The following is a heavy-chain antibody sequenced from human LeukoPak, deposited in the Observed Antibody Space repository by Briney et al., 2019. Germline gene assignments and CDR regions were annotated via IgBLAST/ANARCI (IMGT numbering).Heavy chain of an antibody. V-gene: IGHV4-59*01. CDR2: INYSGST. Sequence: SETLSLTCTVSGGSMSSYYWSWIRQPPGERLEWIGYINYSGSTTYNPSLRSRVTMSIDTSKNQFSLKLTSVTAADTAVYHCARGANYGDYGLDAFDVWGQGTMVTVSS. D-gene: IGHD4-17*01. CDR1: GGSMSSYY. J-gene: IGHJ3*01. CDR3: ARGANYGDYGLDAFDV.